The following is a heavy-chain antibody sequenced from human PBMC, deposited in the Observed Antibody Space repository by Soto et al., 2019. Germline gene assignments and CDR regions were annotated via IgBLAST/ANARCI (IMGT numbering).Heavy chain of an antibody. Sequence: GGSLRLSCAASEFTFRNYGMHWVRQAPGKGLEWVAVIWYDGSNKYYPDSVKGRFTISRDNSKNTLYLQMNSLRAEDTAVYYCARGRTIQPLHGMDVWGQGTTVTVSS. CDR1: EFTFRNYG. CDR2: IWYDGSNK. J-gene: IGHJ6*02. V-gene: IGHV3-33*01. CDR3: ARGRTIQPLHGMDV. D-gene: IGHD5-18*01.